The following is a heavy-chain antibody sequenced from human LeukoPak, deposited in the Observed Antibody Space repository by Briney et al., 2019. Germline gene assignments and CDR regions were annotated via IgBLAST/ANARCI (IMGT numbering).Heavy chain of an antibody. CDR3: ATARPPCGGDCYPFSFDI. V-gene: IGHV1-24*01. D-gene: IGHD2-21*02. J-gene: IGHJ3*02. CDR2: FDPEDGET. CDR1: GYTLTELS. Sequence: ASVKVSCKVSGYTLTELSMHWVRQAPGKGLEWMGGFDPEDGETIYAQKFQGRVTMTEDTSTDTAYMELSSLRSEDTAVYYCATARPPCGGDCYPFSFDIWGQGTMVTVSS.